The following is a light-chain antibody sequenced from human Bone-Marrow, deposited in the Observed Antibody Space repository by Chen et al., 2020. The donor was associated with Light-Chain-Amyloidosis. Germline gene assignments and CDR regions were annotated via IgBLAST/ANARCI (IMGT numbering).Light chain of an antibody. J-gene: IGLJ2*01. V-gene: IGLV3-25*03. Sequence: SYELTQPPPVSLSPGQTARITCSGDDLPTKYAYWYQQKPGQAPVLVIHRDTERPSWISERFSGSSSGTTATLTISGVQAEDEADYHCQSADSSGTYEVIFGGGTKLTV. CDR2: RDT. CDR3: QSADSSGTYEVI. CDR1: DLPTKY.